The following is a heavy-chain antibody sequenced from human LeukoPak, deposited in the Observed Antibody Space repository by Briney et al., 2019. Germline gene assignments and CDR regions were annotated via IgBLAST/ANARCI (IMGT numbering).Heavy chain of an antibody. V-gene: IGHV4-34*01. D-gene: IGHD6-6*01. CDR2: INHSGST. J-gene: IGHJ4*02. CDR1: GGSFSGYY. Sequence: SETLSLTCAVYGGSFSGYYWSWIRQPPGKGLEWIGEINHSGSTNYNPSLKSRVTISVDTSKNQFSLKLSSVTAADTAVYYCATGDSSIAAYWGQGTLVTVSS. CDR3: ATGDSSIAAY.